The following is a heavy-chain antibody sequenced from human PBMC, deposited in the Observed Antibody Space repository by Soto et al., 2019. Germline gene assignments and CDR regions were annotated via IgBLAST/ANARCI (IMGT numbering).Heavy chain of an antibody. CDR3: ARGHSSSWYGYVPYYFDY. Sequence: QVQLVQSGAEVKKPGASVKVSCKASGYTFTSYYMHWVRQAPGQGLEWMGIINPSGGSTSYEQKFQGRVTMTRDTSTSKVYMELSSLRSEDTAVYYCARGHSSSWYGYVPYYFDYWGQGTLVTVSS. CDR1: GYTFTSYY. J-gene: IGHJ4*02. CDR2: INPSGGST. V-gene: IGHV1-46*01. D-gene: IGHD6-13*01.